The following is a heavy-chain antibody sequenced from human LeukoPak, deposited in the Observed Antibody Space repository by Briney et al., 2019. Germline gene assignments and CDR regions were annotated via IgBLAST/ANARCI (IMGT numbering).Heavy chain of an antibody. J-gene: IGHJ4*02. V-gene: IGHV1-69*13. CDR2: IIPIFGTA. D-gene: IGHD3-22*01. CDR3: ARGNGYYYDSSGYPNDYFDY. Sequence: GASVKVSCKASGGTFSSYAISWVRQAPGQGLEWMGGIIPIFGTANYAQKFQGRVTITADESTSTAYMELSSLRSEDTAVYYCARGNGYYYDSSGYPNDYFDYWGQGTLVTVSS. CDR1: GGTFSSYA.